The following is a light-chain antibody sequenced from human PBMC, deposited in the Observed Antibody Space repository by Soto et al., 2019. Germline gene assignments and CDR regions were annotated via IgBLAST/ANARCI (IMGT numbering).Light chain of an antibody. Sequence: QSVLTQPRPVSGSPGQSVTISCTGTDTNIGFYNFVSWYQQHPDKAPHLVIYDVNKRPSGVPDRLSGSKSGKTASLAISGLQADDEADYFCCSYAGTYTYVFGTGTKVTVL. V-gene: IGLV2-11*01. CDR3: CSYAGTYTYV. CDR1: DTNIGFYNF. CDR2: DVN. J-gene: IGLJ1*01.